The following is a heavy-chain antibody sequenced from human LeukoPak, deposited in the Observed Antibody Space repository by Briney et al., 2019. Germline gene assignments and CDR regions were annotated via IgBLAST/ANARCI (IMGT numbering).Heavy chain of an antibody. J-gene: IGHJ6*02. CDR2: ISGSGGST. CDR1: GFTFSSYA. D-gene: IGHD3-3*01. CDR3: AKDSRTYYDFWSGYSYVNGMDV. Sequence: GGSLRLSCAASGFTFSSYAMSWVRQAPGKGLEWVSAISGSGGSTYYADSVKGRFTISRDNSKNTLYLQMNSLRAEDTAVYYCAKDSRTYYDFWSGYSYVNGMDVWGQGTTVTVSS. V-gene: IGHV3-23*01.